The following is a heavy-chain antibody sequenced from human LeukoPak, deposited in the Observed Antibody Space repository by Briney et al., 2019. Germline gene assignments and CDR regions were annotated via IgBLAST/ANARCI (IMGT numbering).Heavy chain of an antibody. CDR2: ISGTGFTT. Sequence: GGSLRLSCAASGFTFSSYAISWVRQAPGMGLEWVSAISGTGFTTNYADSVKGRFTISRDNSKNLLYLQMNSLRAEDTAVYYCARPGYTAGYDIWGQGTLVTVSS. D-gene: IGHD3-9*01. CDR1: GFTFSSYA. CDR3: ARPGYTAGYDI. J-gene: IGHJ3*02. V-gene: IGHV3-23*01.